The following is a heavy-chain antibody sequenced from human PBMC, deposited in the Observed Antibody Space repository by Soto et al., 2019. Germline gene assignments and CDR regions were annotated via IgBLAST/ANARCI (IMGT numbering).Heavy chain of an antibody. Sequence: GGSLRLSCAASGFTFRSYGMHWVRQAPGKGLEWVAVIWFDGSAKYYADSVKGRFTISRDNSKDTLNLQMDSLRAEDTAVYYCARDQYYYRNWGYGMDVWGQGTTVTVSS. D-gene: IGHD3-10*01. CDR1: GFTFRSYG. CDR2: IWFDGSAK. J-gene: IGHJ6*02. CDR3: ARDQYYYRNWGYGMDV. V-gene: IGHV3-33*01.